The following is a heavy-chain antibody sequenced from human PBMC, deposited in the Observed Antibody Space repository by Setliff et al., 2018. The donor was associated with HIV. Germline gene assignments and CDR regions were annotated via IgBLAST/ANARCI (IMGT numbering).Heavy chain of an antibody. Sequence: KTSETLSLTCTVSGGSIGSSSSYWGWIRQPPGKGLQWIGSIYYRGSTYYNPSLKSRVTISVDTPKNQFSLKLRSVTAADTALYYCARGRYRSRWYASDHYYIDVWGKGTTVTVSS. V-gene: IGHV4-39*01. J-gene: IGHJ6*03. D-gene: IGHD6-13*01. CDR3: ARGRYRSRWYASDHYYIDV. CDR1: GGSIGSSSSY. CDR2: IYYRGST.